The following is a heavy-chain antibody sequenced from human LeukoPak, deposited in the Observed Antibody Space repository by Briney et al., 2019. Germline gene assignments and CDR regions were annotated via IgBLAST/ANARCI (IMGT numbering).Heavy chain of an antibody. J-gene: IGHJ5*02. CDR3: ARTWSSTSQQFDP. CDR1: GYSFTSYW. D-gene: IGHD2-2*01. Sequence: GESLKISCKGSGYSFTSYWIGWVRQMPGEGLEWMGIIYPGDSDTRYSPSFQGQVTISADKSISTAYLQWSSLKASDTAMYYCARTWSSTSQQFDPWGQGTLVTVSS. V-gene: IGHV5-51*01. CDR2: IYPGDSDT.